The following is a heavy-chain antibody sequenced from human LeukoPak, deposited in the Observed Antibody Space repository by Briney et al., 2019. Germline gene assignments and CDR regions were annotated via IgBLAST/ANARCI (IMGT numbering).Heavy chain of an antibody. CDR2: ISAYNGNT. V-gene: IGHV1-18*01. CDR3: ARDHGAYCGGDCPGNAFDI. J-gene: IGHJ3*02. D-gene: IGHD2-21*02. Sequence: ASVKVSCKASGYTFTSYGVSWVRQAPGQGLEWMGWISAYNGNTNYAQKLQGRVTMTTDTSTSTAYMELRSLRSDDTAAYYCARDHGAYCGGDCPGNAFDIWGQGTMVTVSS. CDR1: GYTFTSYG.